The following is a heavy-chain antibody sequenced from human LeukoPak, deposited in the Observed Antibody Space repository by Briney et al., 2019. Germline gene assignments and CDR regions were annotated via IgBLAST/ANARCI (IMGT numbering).Heavy chain of an antibody. J-gene: IGHJ6*03. CDR3: ARDLRYSSFSYYYYMDV. Sequence: SETLSLTCTVSGASISSYYWSWVRQPAGKGLEWIGRIYTSGSTNYNPSLKSRVIMSVDTSKNQFSLKLSSVTAADTAVYYCARDLRYSSFSYYYYMDVWGKGTTVTVSS. CDR2: IYTSGST. CDR1: GASISSYY. D-gene: IGHD6-6*01. V-gene: IGHV4-4*07.